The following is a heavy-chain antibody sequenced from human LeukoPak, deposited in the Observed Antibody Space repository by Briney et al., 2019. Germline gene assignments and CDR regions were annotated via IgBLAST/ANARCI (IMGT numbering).Heavy chain of an antibody. CDR1: GGTFSSYA. Sequence: SVKVSCKASGGTFSSYAISWVRQAPGQGLEWMGRIIPILGIANYAQKFQGRVTITADKSTSTAYMELSSLRSEDTAVYYCATRNVGVPSNYFDYWGQGPLVTVSS. V-gene: IGHV1-69*04. CDR2: IIPILGIA. CDR3: ATRNVGVPSNYFDY. D-gene: IGHD3-16*01. J-gene: IGHJ4*02.